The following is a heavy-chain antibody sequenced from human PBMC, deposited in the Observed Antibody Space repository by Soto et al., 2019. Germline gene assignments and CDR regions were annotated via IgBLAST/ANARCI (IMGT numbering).Heavy chain of an antibody. V-gene: IGHV4-31*03. J-gene: IGHJ6*02. CDR1: GGSISSGGYF. CDR2: IYYSGST. CDR3: AREGAAAYYYYGMDV. D-gene: IGHD2-2*01. Sequence: QVQLQESGPGLVEPSQTLSLTCTVSGGSISSGGYFWSWIRQHPGKGLEWIGFIYYSGSTYYNPSLESRINISVDTYKNQFSPKLSSVTAADTAVYYCAREGAAAYYYYGMDVWGQGTTVTVSS.